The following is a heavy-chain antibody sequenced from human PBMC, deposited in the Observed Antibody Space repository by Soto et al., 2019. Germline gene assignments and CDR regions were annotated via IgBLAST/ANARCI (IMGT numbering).Heavy chain of an antibody. J-gene: IGHJ4*02. CDR2: ISSSGSTI. V-gene: IGHV3-48*03. CDR1: GFTFSSYE. Sequence: EVQLVESGGGLVQPGGSLRLSCAASGFTFSSYEMNWVRQAPGKGLEWVSYISSSGSTIYYADSVKGRFTISRDNAKNSLYLQMNSLRAEDTAVYYCARPGYSGYGGYFDYCGQGTLVTVSS. D-gene: IGHD5-12*01. CDR3: ARPGYSGYGGYFDY.